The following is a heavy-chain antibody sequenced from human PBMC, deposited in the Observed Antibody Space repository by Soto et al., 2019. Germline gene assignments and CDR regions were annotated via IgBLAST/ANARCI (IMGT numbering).Heavy chain of an antibody. CDR2: ISSSSSYI. Sequence: GGSLRLSCAASGFTFSSYSMNWVRQAPGKGLEWVSSISSSSSYIHYADSVKGRFTISRDNAKNSLYLQMNSLRAEDTAVYYCAREKQDIVVVIAATLYYFDYWGQGTLVTVSS. V-gene: IGHV3-21*01. J-gene: IGHJ4*02. D-gene: IGHD2-15*01. CDR3: AREKQDIVVVIAATLYYFDY. CDR1: GFTFSSYS.